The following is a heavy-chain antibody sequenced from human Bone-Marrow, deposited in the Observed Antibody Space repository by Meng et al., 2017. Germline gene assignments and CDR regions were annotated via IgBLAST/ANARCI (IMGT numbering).Heavy chain of an antibody. Sequence: QVQLQESGPGLVKPSETLSLTCTVSGGSISTYYWSWIRQSPEKGLEWIGYINYSGRTNYIPSLRNRATISVDPSKNQFSLNLRSVTAADTAVYYCARGPSHGGSYSDYWGQGTLVTVSS. CDR2: INYSGRT. V-gene: IGHV4-59*01. CDR3: ARGPSHGGSYSDY. J-gene: IGHJ4*02. CDR1: GGSISTYY. D-gene: IGHD2-21*02.